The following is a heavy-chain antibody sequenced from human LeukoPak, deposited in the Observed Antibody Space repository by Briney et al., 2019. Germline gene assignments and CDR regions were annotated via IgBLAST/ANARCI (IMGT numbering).Heavy chain of an antibody. CDR1: GFTFSSYA. D-gene: IGHD3-22*01. V-gene: IGHV3-23*01. CDR3: AKDRRSSYYYDSSGYYFDY. CDR2: ISGSGGST. J-gene: IGHJ4*02. Sequence: QAGGSLRLSCAASGFTFSSYAMSWVRQAPGKGLEWVSAISGSGGSTYYADSVKGRFTISRDNSKNTLYLQMNSLRAEDTAVYYCAKDRRSSYYYDSSGYYFDYWGQGTLVTVSS.